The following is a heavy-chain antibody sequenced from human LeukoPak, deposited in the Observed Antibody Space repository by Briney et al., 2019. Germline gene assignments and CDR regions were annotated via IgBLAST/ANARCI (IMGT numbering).Heavy chain of an antibody. D-gene: IGHD6-13*01. CDR2: INPNSGGT. CDR1: GYTFTSYY. J-gene: IGHJ6*02. V-gene: IGHV1-2*02. CDR3: ARVRIGQQLDKYYYYAMDV. Sequence: VASVKVSCKASGYTFTSYYMHWVRQAPGQGLEGMGWINPNSGGTNYAQKSQGRVTMTTDTSISTAYMEVSRLRSDDTAVYYCARVRIGQQLDKYYYYAMDVWGQGTTVTVSS.